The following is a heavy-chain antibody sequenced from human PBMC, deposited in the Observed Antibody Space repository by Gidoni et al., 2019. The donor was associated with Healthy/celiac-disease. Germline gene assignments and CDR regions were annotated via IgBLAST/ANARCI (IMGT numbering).Heavy chain of an antibody. CDR1: GGSITSYY. CDR2: IYYSGST. Sequence: QVQLQESGPGLVKPSETLSLTSTVSGGSITSYYWSWIRQPPGKGLEWIGYIYYSGSTNYNPSLKSRVTISVDTSKNQFSLKLSSVTAADTAVYYCARDGPGGMQLGYWYFDLWGRGTLVTVSS. D-gene: IGHD6-13*01. CDR3: ARDGPGGMQLGYWYFDL. V-gene: IGHV4-59*01. J-gene: IGHJ2*01.